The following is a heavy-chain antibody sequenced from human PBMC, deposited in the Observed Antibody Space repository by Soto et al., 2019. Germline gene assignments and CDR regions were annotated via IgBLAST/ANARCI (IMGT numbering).Heavy chain of an antibody. CDR1: GFTVSSHV. Sequence: EVQVLESGGGLVQPGGSLRLSCEGSGFTVSSHVMTWIRQAPGKGPEWVSTITADGGTYYADSVKGRFAMSRDTSENTLYLRMNSLGAEDTAAYYCAPHVSCSGGSCQYDAFAIRGQGTMVTVSS. J-gene: IGHJ3*02. V-gene: IGHV3-23*01. CDR2: ITADGGT. D-gene: IGHD2-15*01. CDR3: APHVSCSGGSCQYDAFAI.